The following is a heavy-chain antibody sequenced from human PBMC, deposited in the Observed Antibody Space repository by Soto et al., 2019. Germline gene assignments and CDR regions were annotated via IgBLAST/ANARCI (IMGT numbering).Heavy chain of an antibody. CDR1: GYTLTELS. D-gene: IGHD6-6*01. Sequence: GASVKVSCKVSGYTLTELSMHWVRQAPGKGLEWMGGFDPEDGETIYAQKFQGRVTMTEDTSTDTAYMELSSLRSEDTAVYYCATVRGRHSYSSSSYYYYGMDVWGQGTTVTVSS. V-gene: IGHV1-24*01. J-gene: IGHJ6*02. CDR2: FDPEDGET. CDR3: ATVRGRHSYSSSSYYYYGMDV.